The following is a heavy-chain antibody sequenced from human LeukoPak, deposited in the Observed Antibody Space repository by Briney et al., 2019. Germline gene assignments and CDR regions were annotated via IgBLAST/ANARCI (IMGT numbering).Heavy chain of an antibody. V-gene: IGHV3-23*01. D-gene: IGHD4-17*01. J-gene: IGHJ3*01. CDR3: GRDPNGDYLGAFEF. Sequence: GGSLRLSCAASGFTISDYGLVWVRQAPGKGLEWVSGSRSGGANNFYADAVKGRFTISRDNSKNTLYLQMNSLRADDTAVYYYGRDPNGDYLGAFEFWGHGTTVIVSS. CDR1: GFTISDYG. CDR2: SRSGGANN.